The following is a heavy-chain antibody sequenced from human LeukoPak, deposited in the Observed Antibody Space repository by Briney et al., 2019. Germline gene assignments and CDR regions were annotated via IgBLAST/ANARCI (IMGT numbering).Heavy chain of an antibody. CDR3: ARESYYGSGSYYPRFDP. J-gene: IGHJ5*02. Sequence: GGSLRLSCAASGFIFSSYEMNWVRQAPGKGLEWVSYISSSGSTIYYADSVKGRFTISRDNAKNSLYLQMNSLRAEDTAVYYCARESYYGSGSYYPRFDPWGQGTLVTVSS. V-gene: IGHV3-48*03. CDR2: ISSSGSTI. D-gene: IGHD3-10*01. CDR1: GFIFSSYE.